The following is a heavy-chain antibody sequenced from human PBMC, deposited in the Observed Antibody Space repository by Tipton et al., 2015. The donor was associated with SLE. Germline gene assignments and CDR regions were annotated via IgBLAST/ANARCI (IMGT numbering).Heavy chain of an antibody. CDR3: ARGLPIFGP. Sequence: TLSLTCAVYGGSFSGYYWSWIRQPPGKGLEWIGEINHSGITNYNPSLKSRVTISVDTSKNQFSLKLSSVTAADTAVYYCARGLPIFGPWGQGTMVTVSS. J-gene: IGHJ3*01. CDR2: INHSGIT. CDR1: GGSFSGYY. V-gene: IGHV4-34*01. D-gene: IGHD3-3*01.